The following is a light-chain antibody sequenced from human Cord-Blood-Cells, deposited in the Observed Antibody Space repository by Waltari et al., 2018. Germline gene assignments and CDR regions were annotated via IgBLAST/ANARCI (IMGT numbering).Light chain of an antibody. CDR3: QQYNNWLT. CDR2: GAS. J-gene: IGKJ4*01. CDR1: QSVSSN. V-gene: IGKV3-15*01. Sequence: ELVMTQSPATPSVSPADRATLSCSASQSVSSNLAWYQQKPGQAPRLLLYGASTRATGIPARFSGSGSGTEFTLTISSLQSEDFAVYYCQQYNNWLTFGGGTKVEIK.